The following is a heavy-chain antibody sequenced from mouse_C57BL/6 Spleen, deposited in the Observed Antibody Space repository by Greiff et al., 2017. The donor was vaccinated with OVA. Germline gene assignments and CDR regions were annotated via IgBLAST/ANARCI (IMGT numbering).Heavy chain of an antibody. CDR1: GYTFTSYW. CDR3: AKGYYYGSSYFLYAMDY. D-gene: IGHD1-1*01. V-gene: IGHV1-53*01. CDR2: INPSNGGT. Sequence: QVQLQQPGTELVKPGASVKLSCKASGYTFTSYWMHWVKQRPGQGLEWIGNINPSNGGTNYNEKFKSKATLTVDKSSSTAYMQLSSLTSEDSAAYYCAKGYYYGSSYFLYAMDYWGQGTSVTVSS. J-gene: IGHJ4*01.